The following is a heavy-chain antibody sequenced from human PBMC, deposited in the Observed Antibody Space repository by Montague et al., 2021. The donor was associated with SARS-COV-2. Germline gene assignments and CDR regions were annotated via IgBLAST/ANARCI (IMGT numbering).Heavy chain of an antibody. CDR1: GGSISSYY. J-gene: IGHJ4*02. V-gene: IGHV4-39*01. Sequence: SETLSLTCTVSGGSISSYYWGWIRQPSGKGLEWIGSIYNSGSTYYNPYLKSRVTISVDTSKNQFSLKLSSVTAADTAVYYCARQRRGGLVSTPRFFDYWGRGTLVTVSS. CDR2: IYNSGST. D-gene: IGHD6-19*01. CDR3: ARQRRGGLVSTPRFFDY.